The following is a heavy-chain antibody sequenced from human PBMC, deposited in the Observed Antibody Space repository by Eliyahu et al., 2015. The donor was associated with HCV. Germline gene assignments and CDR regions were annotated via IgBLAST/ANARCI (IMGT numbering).Heavy chain of an antibody. CDR2: XSKSGGQT. J-gene: IGHJ4*02. CDR3: AKVPTYFDFWSGYVAPKDY. Sequence: EGQLLQSGGGLVQPGGSLRLSCAAXGFXFXXYAMYWVRQAPGKGLGWVSSXSKSGGQTYYTDSVRGRFTISRDNSKNTVYLQMSSLRAEDTAVYYCAKVPTYFDFWSGYVAPKDYWGQGTLVTVSS. V-gene: IGHV3-23*01. CDR1: GFXFXXYA. D-gene: IGHD3-3*01.